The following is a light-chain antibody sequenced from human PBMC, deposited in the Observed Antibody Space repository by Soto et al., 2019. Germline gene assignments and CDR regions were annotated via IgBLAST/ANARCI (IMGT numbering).Light chain of an antibody. CDR3: QQSYTPPWT. CDR1: QSISIY. CDR2: AAS. V-gene: IGKV1-39*01. J-gene: IGKJ1*01. Sequence: DIKMTQSPSSLSASVGDRVTITCRASQSISIYLNWYQQEPGKAPKLLIYAASSLQSGVPSRFRGSVSGTDFTLTISSLQPEDFTTYYSQQSYTPPWTFGQGTKVDIK.